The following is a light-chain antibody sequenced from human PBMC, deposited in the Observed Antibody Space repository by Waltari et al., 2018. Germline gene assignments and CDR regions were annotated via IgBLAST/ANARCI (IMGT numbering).Light chain of an antibody. CDR2: GAS. CDR1: ASISSSY. Sequence: EIVLTQSPGTLSLSPGDRATLSCRASASISSSYLAWYQQKPGLAPRLLVYGASSRAAGIPDRFSGSGSGTDFTLTISRVEPEDFAVYYCQQYGSSPLVTFGPGTKVDIK. CDR3: QQYGSSPLVT. V-gene: IGKV3-20*01. J-gene: IGKJ3*01.